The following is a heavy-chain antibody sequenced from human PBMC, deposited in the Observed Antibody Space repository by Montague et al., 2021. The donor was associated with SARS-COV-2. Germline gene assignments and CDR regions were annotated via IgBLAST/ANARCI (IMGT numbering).Heavy chain of an antibody. D-gene: IGHD3-3*01. J-gene: IGHJ4*02. V-gene: IGHV4-4*02. CDR2: IYHSGST. CDR1: GHAIWSSDW. Sequence: SETLSLTGSVYGHAIWSSDWWTWVRQPPGKGLEWIGEIYHSGSTTYNPSLKSRVAISVDKSKNQFSLTLTSLTAADTAVYYCARAQKTISGMLIPPYYFDFWGQGTLVTVSS. CDR3: ARAQKTISGMLIPPYYFDF.